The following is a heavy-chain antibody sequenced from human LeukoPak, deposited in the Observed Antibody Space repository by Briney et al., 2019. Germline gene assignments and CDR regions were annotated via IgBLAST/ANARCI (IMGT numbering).Heavy chain of an antibody. D-gene: IGHD6-19*01. Sequence: GGSLRLSCAASGFTFSSYAMSWVRQAPGKGLEWVSAISGSGGSTYYADSVKGRFTISRDNSKNTLYLQMNSLRAEDTAVYYCAKDQGFQRWLVEGYFDYWGQGTLVTVSS. V-gene: IGHV3-23*01. J-gene: IGHJ4*02. CDR3: AKDQGFQRWLVEGYFDY. CDR1: GFTFSSYA. CDR2: ISGSGGST.